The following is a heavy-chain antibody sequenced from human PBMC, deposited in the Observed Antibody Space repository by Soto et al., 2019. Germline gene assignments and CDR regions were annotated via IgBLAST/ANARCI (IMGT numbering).Heavy chain of an antibody. CDR3: AKDLDFYRYSYALDV. D-gene: IGHD3-3*01. J-gene: IGHJ6*02. CDR1: GFTFSSYG. Sequence: QVHLVESGGGVVQPGRSLRLSCAASGFTFSSYGMHWVRQAPGKGLEWVAVISYDGSNKYYADSVKGRFTISRDNSXSTLYLQMNSLRAEDTAVYCCAKDLDFYRYSYALDVWGQGTTVTVSS. CDR2: ISYDGSNK. V-gene: IGHV3-30*18.